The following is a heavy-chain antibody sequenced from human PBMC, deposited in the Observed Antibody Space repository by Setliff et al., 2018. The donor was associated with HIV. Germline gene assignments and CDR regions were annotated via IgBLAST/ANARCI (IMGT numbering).Heavy chain of an antibody. V-gene: IGHV4-59*11. CDR1: GGSISSHY. CDR3: ARAYGSERLNWFDP. Sequence: SETLSLTCTVSGGSISSHYWSWIRQPPGKGLEWIGYMFYGGNTDYNPSLKGRITISVDTSKNQISLRLRSVTAADTAVYYCARAYGSERLNWFDPWGQGTLVTSPQ. J-gene: IGHJ5*02. D-gene: IGHD3-10*01. CDR2: MFYGGNT.